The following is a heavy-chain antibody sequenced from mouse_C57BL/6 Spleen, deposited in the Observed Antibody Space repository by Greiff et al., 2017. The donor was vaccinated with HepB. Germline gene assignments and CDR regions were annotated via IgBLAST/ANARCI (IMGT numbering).Heavy chain of an antibody. V-gene: IGHV1-9*01. CDR2: ILPGSGST. CDR3: ARGDYDYDYAWFAY. CDR1: GYTFTGYW. Sequence: VQLQQSGAELMKPGASVKLSCKATGYTFTGYWIEWVKQRPGHGLEWIGEILPGSGSTNYNEKFKGKATFTGATSSNTAYMQLSSLTTEDSAIYYCARGDYDYDYAWFAYWGQGTLVTVSA. J-gene: IGHJ3*01. D-gene: IGHD2-4*01.